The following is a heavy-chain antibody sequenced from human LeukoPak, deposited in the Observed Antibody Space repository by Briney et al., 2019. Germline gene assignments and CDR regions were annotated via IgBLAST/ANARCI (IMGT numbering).Heavy chain of an antibody. D-gene: IGHD2-2*01. Sequence: GGSLRLSCAASGFTFSDYYMSWIRQAPGKGLEWVSYISSSGSTIYYADSVKGRFTISRDNAKNSLYLQMNSLRAEDTAVYHCATGRSCTTCYLPDYWGQGTLVTVSS. CDR1: GFTFSDYY. CDR3: ATGRSCTTCYLPDY. V-gene: IGHV3-11*04. J-gene: IGHJ4*02. CDR2: ISSSGSTI.